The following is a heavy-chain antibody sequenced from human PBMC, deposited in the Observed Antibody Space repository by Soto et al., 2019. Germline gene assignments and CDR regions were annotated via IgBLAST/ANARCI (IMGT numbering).Heavy chain of an antibody. Sequence: TSETLSLTCTVSGGSISSRGHYWTWIRQYPGNGLEWIGHIYYSGSASYNPSLKSRVTMSVDTSKNQFSLNLRSVTAADTAVYFCVRGFAAGLFDPWGQGTLVTVSS. D-gene: IGHD3-3*01. V-gene: IGHV4-31*03. CDR2: IYYSGSA. CDR1: GGSISSRGHY. CDR3: VRGFAAGLFDP. J-gene: IGHJ5*02.